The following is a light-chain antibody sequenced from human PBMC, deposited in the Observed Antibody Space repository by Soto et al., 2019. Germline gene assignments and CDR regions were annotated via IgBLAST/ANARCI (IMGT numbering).Light chain of an antibody. Sequence: EIVFTQSPATLSFSPGEKATLSCRASQSVSRYLAWYQQKPGQAPRLLIYDASNRATGIPARFSGSGSGTDFTLTISSLEPEDFAVYYCQQRSSALTFGGGTKVDIK. J-gene: IGKJ4*01. CDR3: QQRSSALT. V-gene: IGKV3-11*01. CDR2: DAS. CDR1: QSVSRY.